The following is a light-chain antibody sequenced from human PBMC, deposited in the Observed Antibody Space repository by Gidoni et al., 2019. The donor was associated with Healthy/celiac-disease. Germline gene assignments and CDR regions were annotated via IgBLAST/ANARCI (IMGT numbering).Light chain of an antibody. CDR2: GAS. J-gene: IGKJ2*01. V-gene: IGKV3-20*01. CDR1: RSVSSSY. CDR3: QQYGSSPYT. Sequence: EIVLTQSPGTLSLSPAERATLSCRASRSVSSSYLAWYQQKPGPAPRLLIYGASSRATGIPDRFSGSGSGTDFTLTISRLEPEDFAVYYCQQYGSSPYTFXXXTKLEIK.